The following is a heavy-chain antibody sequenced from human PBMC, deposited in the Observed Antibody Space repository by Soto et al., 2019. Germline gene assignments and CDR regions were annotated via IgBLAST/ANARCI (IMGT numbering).Heavy chain of an antibody. V-gene: IGHV4-59*01. Sequence: NPSETLSLTCTVSGGSISSYYWSWIRQPPGKGLEWIGYIYYSGSTNYNPSLKSRVTISVDTSKNQFSLKLSSVTAADTAVYYCARVGAARQREHFDYWGQGTLVTVSS. CDR2: IYYSGST. J-gene: IGHJ4*02. CDR1: GGSISSYY. D-gene: IGHD6-6*01. CDR3: ARVGAARQREHFDY.